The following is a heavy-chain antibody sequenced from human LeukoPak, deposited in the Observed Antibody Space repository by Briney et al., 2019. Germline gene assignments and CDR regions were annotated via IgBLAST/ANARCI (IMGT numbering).Heavy chain of an antibody. CDR1: GFTFSTYA. V-gene: IGHV3-30*04. Sequence: GGSLRLSCAASGFTFSTYAMHWVRQAPGNGLEWVAAISFDGSKKYYADSVKGRFTISRDNSQNTMYLEMNSLTVEDTTVYYCASERITIFGVVIRALDCWGQGTLVTVSS. J-gene: IGHJ4*02. D-gene: IGHD3-3*01. CDR2: ISFDGSKK. CDR3: ASERITIFGVVIRALDC.